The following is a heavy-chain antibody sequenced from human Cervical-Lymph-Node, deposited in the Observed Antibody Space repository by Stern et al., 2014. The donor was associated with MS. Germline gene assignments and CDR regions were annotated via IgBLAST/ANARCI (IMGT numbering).Heavy chain of an antibody. J-gene: IGHJ4*02. V-gene: IGHV2-70*04. CDR2: GGWDDDK. CDR3: ARSFYDYESAAVGPFDY. CDR1: GFSLSTSGMR. Sequence: QVTLRESGPALVKPTQTLTLTCTFSGFSLSTSGMRVSWIRQPPGKALEWLARGGWDDDKFYSTSLKTRLTISKDTSKNQVVFTMTNMDPADTATYYCARSFYDYESAAVGPFDYWGQGTLVTVSS. D-gene: IGHD3-22*01.